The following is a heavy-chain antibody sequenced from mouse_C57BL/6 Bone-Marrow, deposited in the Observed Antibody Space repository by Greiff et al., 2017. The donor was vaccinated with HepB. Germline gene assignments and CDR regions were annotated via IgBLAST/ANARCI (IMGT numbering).Heavy chain of an antibody. CDR3: ARLYYDYLYAMDY. V-gene: IGHV5-6*01. D-gene: IGHD2-4*01. CDR2: ISSGGSYT. J-gene: IGHJ4*01. CDR1: GFTFSSYG. Sequence: EVQLVESGGDLVKPGGSLKLSCAASGFTFSSYGMSWVRQTPDKRLEWVATISSGGSYTYYPDSVKGRFTISRDNAKNTLYLQMSSLKSEDTAMYYCARLYYDYLYAMDYWGQGTSVTVSS.